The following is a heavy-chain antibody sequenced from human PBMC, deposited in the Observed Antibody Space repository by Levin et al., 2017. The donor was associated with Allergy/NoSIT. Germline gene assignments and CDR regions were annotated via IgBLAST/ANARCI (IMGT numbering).Heavy chain of an antibody. CDR2: IYWDDDK. D-gene: IGHD3-10*01. V-gene: IGHV2-5*02. J-gene: IGHJ4*02. CDR3: AHRRVDGSGSYPFDY. Sequence: SGPTLVKPTQTLTLTCTFSGFSLSTSGVGVGWIRQPPGKALEWLALIYWDDDKRYSPSLKSRLTITKDTSKNQVVLTMTNMDPVDTATYYCAHRRVDGSGSYPFDYWGQGTLVTVSS. CDR1: GFSLSTSGVG.